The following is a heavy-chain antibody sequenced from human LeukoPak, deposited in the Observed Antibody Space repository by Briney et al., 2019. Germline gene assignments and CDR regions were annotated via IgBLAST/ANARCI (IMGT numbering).Heavy chain of an antibody. CDR1: GFTFSSYS. CDR3: ARDHTAGDAFDI. CDR2: ISSSSSTI. V-gene: IGHV3-48*04. J-gene: IGHJ3*02. Sequence: PGGSLRLSCAASGFTFSSYSMNWVRQAPGKGLEWVSYISSSSSTIYYADSVKGRFTISRDNAKNSLYLQMNSLRAEDTALYHCARDHTAGDAFDIWGQGTMVTVSS. D-gene: IGHD6-13*01.